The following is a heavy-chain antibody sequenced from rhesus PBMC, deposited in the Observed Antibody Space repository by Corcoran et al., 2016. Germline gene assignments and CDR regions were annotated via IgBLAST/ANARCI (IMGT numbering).Heavy chain of an antibody. CDR1: GGSISGYYY. D-gene: IGHD6S26*01. CDR2: IDGNSAST. Sequence: QVKLQQWGEGLVKPSETLSLTCAAYGGSISGYYYWNWIRQAPGKGLEWIGNIDGNSASTNYNPSLRNRVTISKDTSKNQFSLKLSSVTAADTAVYYCARTIAAAGRWGTFDYWGQGVLVTVSS. CDR3: ARTIAAAGRWGTFDY. J-gene: IGHJ4*01. V-gene: IGHV4-73*01.